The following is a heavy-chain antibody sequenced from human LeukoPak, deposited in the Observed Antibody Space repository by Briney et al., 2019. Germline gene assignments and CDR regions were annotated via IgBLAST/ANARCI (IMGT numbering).Heavy chain of an antibody. J-gene: IGHJ5*02. CDR3: ARDTGAARLWFDP. CDR2: INPNSGGT. Sequence: ASVKVSCKASGYTLTGYYMNWVRQAPGQGLEGMGWINPNSGGTNYAQKFQGRVTMTRDTSISTAYMELSRLRSDDTAVYYCARDTGAARLWFDPWGQGTLVTVSS. D-gene: IGHD6-6*01. V-gene: IGHV1-2*02. CDR1: GYTLTGYY.